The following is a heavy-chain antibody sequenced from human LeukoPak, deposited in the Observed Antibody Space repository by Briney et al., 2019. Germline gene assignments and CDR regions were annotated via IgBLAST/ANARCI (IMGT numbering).Heavy chain of an antibody. J-gene: IGHJ4*02. CDR3: ARVYYDILTDYGCFDY. V-gene: IGHV4-61*01. CDR2: IYYSGST. CDR1: GGSVSSGSYY. Sequence: PSETLSLTCTVSGGSVSSGSYYWSWIRQPPGKGLEWIGYIYYSGSTNYNPSLKSRVTISVDTSKNQFSLKLSSVTAADTAVYYCARVYYDILTDYGCFDYWGQGTLVTVSS. D-gene: IGHD3-9*01.